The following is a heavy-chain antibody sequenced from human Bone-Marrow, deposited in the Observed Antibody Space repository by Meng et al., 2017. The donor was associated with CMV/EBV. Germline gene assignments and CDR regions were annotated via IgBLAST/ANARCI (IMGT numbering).Heavy chain of an antibody. CDR1: GYTCSSYG. V-gene: IGHV1-18*01. J-gene: IGHJ4*02. D-gene: IGHD6-19*01. CDR2: ISAYNGNT. Sequence: VVVVQFGAEVKKPGASVEGSCKASGYTCSSYGISWVRQAPGQGLEWMGWISAYNGNTNYAQKLQGRVTMTTDTSTSTAYMELRSLRSDDTAVYYCARDRGLLSGARYYFDYWGQGTLVTVSS. CDR3: ARDRGLLSGARYYFDY.